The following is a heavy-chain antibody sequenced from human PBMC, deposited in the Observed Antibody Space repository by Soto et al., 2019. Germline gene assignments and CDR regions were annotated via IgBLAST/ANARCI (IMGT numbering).Heavy chain of an antibody. CDR3: ASRNYYETGAYYYYYFDY. CDR2: ISGSGRKT. Sequence: PGGSLRLSCAPSVFTFSNYVMSWVRQAPGKGLEWVSGISGSGRKTYYADSVKGRFTISRDNSKNTFYLQMSSLRAEDTAVYFCASRNYYETGAYYYYYFDYWGLGTLVTVSS. J-gene: IGHJ4*02. D-gene: IGHD3-22*01. V-gene: IGHV3-23*01. CDR1: VFTFSNYV.